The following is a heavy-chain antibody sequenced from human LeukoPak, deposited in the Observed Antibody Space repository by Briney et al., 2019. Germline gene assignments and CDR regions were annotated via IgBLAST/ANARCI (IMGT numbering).Heavy chain of an antibody. CDR2: IIPIFGTA. CDR3: ARGNGDFIVGDHYYMDV. J-gene: IGHJ6*03. D-gene: IGHD3-16*01. Sequence: SVKVSCKASGGTFSSYAISWVRQAPGQGLEWMGGIIPIFGTANYAQKFQGRVTITADESTSTAYMELSSLRSEDTAVYYCARGNGDFIVGDHYYMDVWGKGTTVTVSS. V-gene: IGHV1-69*13. CDR1: GGTFSSYA.